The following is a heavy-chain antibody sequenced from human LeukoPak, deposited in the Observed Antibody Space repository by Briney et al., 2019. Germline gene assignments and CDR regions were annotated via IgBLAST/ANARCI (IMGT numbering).Heavy chain of an antibody. CDR1: GYTFTSYY. CDR2: INRSGGTT. J-gene: IGHJ4*02. Sequence: ASVKVSCKASGYTFTSYYIHWVRQAPGQGLEWMGIINRSGGTTSYAQRFQGRVTITRDTSTSTVYMELSSLRSEDAAMYYCARGRRAGTTGGPFDYWGQGTLVTVSS. V-gene: IGHV1-46*01. CDR3: ARGRRAGTTGGPFDY. D-gene: IGHD1-1*01.